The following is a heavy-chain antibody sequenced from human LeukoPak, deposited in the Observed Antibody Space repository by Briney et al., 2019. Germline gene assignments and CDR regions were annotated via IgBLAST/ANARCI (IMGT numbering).Heavy chain of an antibody. CDR3: ARDGAVTNGRYFDY. Sequence: GGSLRLSCVDSGFAFSTYSMNWVRQAPGKGLEWVSSISSSSSYIYYGDSVKGRFTISRDNAKNSLYLQMNSLRAEDTAVYYCARDGAVTNGRYFDYWGQGTLVTVSS. D-gene: IGHD4-17*01. CDR2: ISSSSSYI. J-gene: IGHJ4*02. V-gene: IGHV3-21*01. CDR1: GFAFSTYS.